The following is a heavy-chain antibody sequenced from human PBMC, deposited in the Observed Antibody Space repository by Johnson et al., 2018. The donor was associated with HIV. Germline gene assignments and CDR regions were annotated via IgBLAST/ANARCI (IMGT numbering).Heavy chain of an antibody. Sequence: VQLVESGGGVVQTGGSLRLSCAASGFTFDDYVMHWVRQAPGTGLEWVSGISWNSGSIGYADSAKGRFTISRDNAKNSLYLQMNSLRAEDTALYYCAKDIVGATGAFDIWGQGTMVTVSS. V-gene: IGHV3-9*01. CDR3: AKDIVGATGAFDI. CDR1: GFTFDDYV. J-gene: IGHJ3*02. D-gene: IGHD1-26*01. CDR2: ISWNSGSI.